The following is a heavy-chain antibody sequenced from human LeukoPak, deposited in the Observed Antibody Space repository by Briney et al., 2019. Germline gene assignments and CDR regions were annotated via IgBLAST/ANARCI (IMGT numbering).Heavy chain of an antibody. V-gene: IGHV1-69*06. J-gene: IGHJ6*02. CDR3: ARTNYYDSSGYQGAGTYYYGMDV. CDR2: IIPIFGTA. D-gene: IGHD3-22*01. Sequence: SVTVSCKASGGTFSSYGISWVRQAPGQGLEWMGRIIPIFGTANYAQKFPDRVTITADTSTSIAYMELSSLRFEDTAVYYCARTNYYDSSGYQGAGTYYYGMDVWGQGTTVTVSS. CDR1: GGTFSSYG.